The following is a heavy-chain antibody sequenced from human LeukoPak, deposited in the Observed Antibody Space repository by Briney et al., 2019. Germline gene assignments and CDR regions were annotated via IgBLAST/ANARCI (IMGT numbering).Heavy chain of an antibody. J-gene: IGHJ5*02. CDR1: GYTYTTYG. Sequence: ASVKVSCKSSGYTYTTYGITWVRQAPGQGLEWMGWISVYNGKTKYAQKLQGRVIMTADTSTTTAYMELWSLRGDDTAIYYCARGGEGPYGNCAPGSWGQGTLVTVSS. D-gene: IGHD3-10*01. V-gene: IGHV1-18*01. CDR2: ISVYNGKT. CDR3: ARGGEGPYGNCAPGS.